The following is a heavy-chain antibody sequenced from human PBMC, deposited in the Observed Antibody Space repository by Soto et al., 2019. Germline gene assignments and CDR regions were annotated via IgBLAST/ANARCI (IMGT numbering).Heavy chain of an antibody. CDR1: GASINSAEYY. J-gene: IGHJ4*02. CDR3: VRDWSSNANAVNDN. CDR2: IYYSGST. Sequence: SETLSLTCTVSGASINSAEYYWSWIRQHPGKGLEWIGYIYYSGSTYYNPSLESRVTLSVDTSTKQFSLKVSSVTVEDTAVYYCVRDWSSNANAVNDNWGQGTLVTVSS. D-gene: IGHD2-8*02. V-gene: IGHV4-31*03.